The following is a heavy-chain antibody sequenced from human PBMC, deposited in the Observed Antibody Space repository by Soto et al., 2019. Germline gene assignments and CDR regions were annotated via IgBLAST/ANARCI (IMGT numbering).Heavy chain of an antibody. CDR2: IIPIFGTA. V-gene: IGHV1-69*01. D-gene: IGHD2-15*01. Sequence: QVQLVQSGAEVKKPGSSVKVSCKASGGTFSSYAISWVRQAPGQGLEWMGGIIPIFGTANYAQKFQGRVTITADESTSTGYMGLSSLRSEDTAVYYCARDGGYCSGGSCYSSAFDIWGQGTMVTVSS. CDR3: ARDGGYCSGGSCYSSAFDI. CDR1: GGTFSSYA. J-gene: IGHJ3*02.